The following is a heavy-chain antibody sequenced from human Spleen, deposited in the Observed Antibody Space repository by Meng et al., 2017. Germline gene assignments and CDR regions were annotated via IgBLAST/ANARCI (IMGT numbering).Heavy chain of an antibody. CDR1: GFTFSSYS. J-gene: IGHJ4*02. Sequence: GESLKISCAASGFTFSSYSMKWVRQAPGKGLEWLAALSGGGFTTYYADSVKGRFTISRHNSKNTLYLQVNSLRAEDTALYYCAKYSYGLGDYFDYWGQGALVTVSS. V-gene: IGHV3-23*01. D-gene: IGHD3-10*01. CDR2: LSGGGFTT. CDR3: AKYSYGLGDYFDY.